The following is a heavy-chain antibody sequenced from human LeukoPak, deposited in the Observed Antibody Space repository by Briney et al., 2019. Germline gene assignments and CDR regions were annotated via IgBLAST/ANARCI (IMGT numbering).Heavy chain of an antibody. CDR2: ISAYNGNT. Sequence: ASVKASCKASGYTFTSYGISWVRQAPGQGLEWMGWISAYNGNTNYAQKLQGRVTMTTDTSTSTAYMELRSLRSDDTAVYYCARDGTYYDSSGYHKVFDYWGQGTLVTVSS. V-gene: IGHV1-18*01. CDR1: GYTFTSYG. CDR3: ARDGTYYDSSGYHKVFDY. D-gene: IGHD3-22*01. J-gene: IGHJ4*02.